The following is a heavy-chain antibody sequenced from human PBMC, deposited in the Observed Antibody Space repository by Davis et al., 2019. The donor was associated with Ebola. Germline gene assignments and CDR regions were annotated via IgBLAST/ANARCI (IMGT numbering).Heavy chain of an antibody. CDR2: ISATGVDK. D-gene: IGHD2-8*01. V-gene: IGHV3-23*01. Sequence: PGGSLRLSCAASGFTFSNFAMSWVRQAPGGGLEWVAGISATGVDKKYADSVGGRFSISRDDSKNTLYLQMDSLRAEDTAVFYCAEGGTNNFLGANWGQGTLVTVFS. CDR1: GFTFSNFA. CDR3: AEGGTNNFLGAN. J-gene: IGHJ4*02.